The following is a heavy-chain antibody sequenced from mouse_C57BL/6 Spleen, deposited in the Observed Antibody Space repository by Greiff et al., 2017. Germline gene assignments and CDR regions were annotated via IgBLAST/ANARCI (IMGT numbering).Heavy chain of an antibody. J-gene: IGHJ4*01. CDR3: ARDYGNYYAMDY. CDR1: GFTFSDYG. Sequence: EVMLVESGGGLVKPGGSLKLSCAASGFTFSDYGMHWVRQAPEQGLEWVAYISSGSSTIYYADTVKGRFTISRDNAKNTLFLQMTSLRSEDTAMYYCARDYGNYYAMDYWGQGTSVTVSS. V-gene: IGHV5-17*01. CDR2: ISSGSSTI. D-gene: IGHD2-1*01.